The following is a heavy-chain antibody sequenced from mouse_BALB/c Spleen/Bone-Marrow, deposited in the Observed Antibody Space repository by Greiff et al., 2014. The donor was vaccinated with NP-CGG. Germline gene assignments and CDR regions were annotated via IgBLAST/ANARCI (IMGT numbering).Heavy chain of an antibody. J-gene: IGHJ1*01. CDR1: GFNIKDYY. CDR2: IDPENGYT. Sequence: EVKLQESGAELVRSGASVKLFCTASGFNIKDYYMHWVKQRPEQGLEWIGWIDPENGYTEYAPKFQGKATMTADTSSNTAYLQLSSLTSEDTAVYYCNRYDWYFDVWGAGTTVTVSS. V-gene: IGHV14-4*02. CDR3: NRYDWYFDV. D-gene: IGHD2-14*01.